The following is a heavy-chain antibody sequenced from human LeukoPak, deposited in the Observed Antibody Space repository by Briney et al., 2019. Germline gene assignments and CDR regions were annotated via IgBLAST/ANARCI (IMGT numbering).Heavy chain of an antibody. Sequence: SETLSLTCTVSGGSISANYWIWMRQPAGKGLEYIGRIYSSGSTNYNPSLKSRVTISVDRSKNQFSLKLSSVTAADTAVYYCARGAEGYFDYWGQGTLVTVSS. CDR2: IYSSGST. J-gene: IGHJ4*02. CDR3: ARGAEGYFDY. V-gene: IGHV4-4*07. CDR1: GGSISANY.